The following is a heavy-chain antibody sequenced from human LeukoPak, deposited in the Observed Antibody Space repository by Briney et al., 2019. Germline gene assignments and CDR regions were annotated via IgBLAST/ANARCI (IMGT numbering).Heavy chain of an antibody. J-gene: IGHJ5*01. CDR1: GGSFSGYY. D-gene: IGHD3-10*01. CDR3: ARAFYGSGTLGADS. Sequence: SETLSLTCAVYGGSFSGYYWSWIRQPPGKGLEWIGEINHSGSTNYSPSLKSRVTISVDTSKNQFSLKLSSVTAADTAVYYCARAFYGSGTLGADSWGQGTLVTVSS. CDR2: INHSGST. V-gene: IGHV4-34*01.